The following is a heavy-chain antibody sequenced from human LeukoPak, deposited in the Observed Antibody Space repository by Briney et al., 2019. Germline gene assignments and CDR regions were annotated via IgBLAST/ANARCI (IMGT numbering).Heavy chain of an antibody. Sequence: QPGGSLRLSCASSGFTFSSYAMSWVRQAPGKGLEWVGFIRSRTSGATAEYAASVGGRFSISRDDSKSIAYLQMDSLKTEDTAVYYCTLDESVPDYWGQGTLVTVSS. CDR3: TLDESVPDY. J-gene: IGHJ4*02. V-gene: IGHV3-49*04. CDR1: GFTFSSYA. CDR2: IRSRTSGATA.